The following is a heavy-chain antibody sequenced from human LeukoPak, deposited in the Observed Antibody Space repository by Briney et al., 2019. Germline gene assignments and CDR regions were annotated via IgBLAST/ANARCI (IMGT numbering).Heavy chain of an antibody. CDR3: ARDRNPRHYSNRGLLDY. D-gene: IGHD4-11*01. CDR1: GFTFDDYA. J-gene: IGHJ4*02. Sequence: GGSLRLSCAASGFTFDDYAMHWVRQAPGKGLEWVSGISWNSGSIGYADSVKGRFTISRDNAKNSLYLQMNSLRAEDTAVYYCARDRNPRHYSNRGLLDYWGQGTLVTVSS. V-gene: IGHV3-9*01. CDR2: ISWNSGSI.